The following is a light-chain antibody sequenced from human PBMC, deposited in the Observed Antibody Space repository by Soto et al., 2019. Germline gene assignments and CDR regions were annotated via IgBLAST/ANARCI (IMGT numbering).Light chain of an antibody. J-gene: IGKJ1*01. CDR3: LQHNNYPPT. CDR1: QDIRID. CDR2: AAS. V-gene: IGKV1-17*01. Sequence: DIQMTQSPCSLSASVGDRVTITCRASQDIRIDLGWFQQKPGKAPKRLIYAASSLQSGVPSRFSGSGCGTEFTLTISSLQPEDFSTFYCLQHNNYPPTFGQGTKLEI.